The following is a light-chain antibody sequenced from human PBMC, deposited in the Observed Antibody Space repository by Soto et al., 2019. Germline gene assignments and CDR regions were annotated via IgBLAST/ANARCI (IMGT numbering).Light chain of an antibody. Sequence: QSALTQPPSASGSPGQSVTISCTGTSSDVGGYNYVSWYQQHPGKAPKLMIYEVSKRPSGVPDRFSGSKSGTTASLTVSGLQAEDEADYYCSSYAGSNIDVFGTGTKLTVL. CDR2: EVS. CDR1: SSDVGGYNY. CDR3: SSYAGSNIDV. V-gene: IGLV2-8*01. J-gene: IGLJ1*01.